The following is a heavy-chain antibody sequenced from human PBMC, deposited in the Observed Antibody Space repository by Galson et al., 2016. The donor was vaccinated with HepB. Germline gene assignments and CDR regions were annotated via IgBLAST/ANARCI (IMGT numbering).Heavy chain of an antibody. CDR3: ARGQVTHGYGYGQPTPFDY. Sequence: LSLTCTVSGGSISTYYWSWIRQPPGKGLEWIGYMFYSGITNYNPSLKSRVTISADTSKNQFSLRVRSVTAADTAVYYCARGQVTHGYGYGQPTPFDYWGQGTLVTVSS. CDR2: MFYSGIT. J-gene: IGHJ4*02. CDR1: GGSISTYY. D-gene: IGHD5-18*01. V-gene: IGHV4-59*01.